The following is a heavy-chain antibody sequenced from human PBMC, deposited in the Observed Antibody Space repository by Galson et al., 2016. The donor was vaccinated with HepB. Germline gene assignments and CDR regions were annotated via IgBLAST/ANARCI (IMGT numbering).Heavy chain of an antibody. D-gene: IGHD2-15*01. CDR1: GITVSTNS. J-gene: IGHJ6*02. CDR2: LYSDGST. V-gene: IGHV3-53*01. CDR3: ARDNRGYCSGGNCPTHYYYGMDV. Sequence: CAASGITVSTNSISWVRQAPGKGLEWISILYSDGSTHYAGSVRGRFTFSRDDSKNTLYLQMSSLRAEDTAVYYCARDNRGYCSGGNCPTHYYYGMDVWGQGTTVTVSS.